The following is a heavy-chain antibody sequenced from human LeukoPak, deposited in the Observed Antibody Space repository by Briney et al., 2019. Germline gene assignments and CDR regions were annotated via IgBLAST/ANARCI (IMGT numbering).Heavy chain of an antibody. Sequence: GGSLRLSCAASGFTFSSYGMHWVRQAPGKGLEWVAFIRYDGSNKYCADSVKGRFTISRDNSKNTLYLQMNSLRAEDTAVYYCAKGAGRYFDWLLSYFDYWGQGTLVTVSS. CDR1: GFTFSSYG. V-gene: IGHV3-30*02. CDR2: IRYDGSNK. CDR3: AKGAGRYFDWLLSYFDY. J-gene: IGHJ4*02. D-gene: IGHD3-9*01.